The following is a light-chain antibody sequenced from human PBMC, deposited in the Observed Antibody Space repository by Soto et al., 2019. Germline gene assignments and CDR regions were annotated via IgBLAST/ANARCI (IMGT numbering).Light chain of an antibody. CDR3: CSYTSSTIYV. CDR2: DVT. Sequence: QSALTQPASVSRSPGQSIAISCTGTSSDVGGYNYVSWYQQHPGKAPKLMIYDVTSRPSGVSDRFSGSKSGTTASLTISGLQAEDEADYYCCSYTSSTIYVFGTGTKVTVL. V-gene: IGLV2-14*03. J-gene: IGLJ1*01. CDR1: SSDVGGYNY.